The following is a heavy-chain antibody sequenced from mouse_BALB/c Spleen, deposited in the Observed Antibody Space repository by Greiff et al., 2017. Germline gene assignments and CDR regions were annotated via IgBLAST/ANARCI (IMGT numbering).Heavy chain of an antibody. CDR1: GDSITSGY. J-gene: IGHJ3*01. CDR3: ARLYYYGSSYGFAY. CDR2: ISYSGST. D-gene: IGHD1-1*01. V-gene: IGHV3-8*02. Sequence: EVQLQQSGPSLVKPSQTLSLTCSVTGDSITSGYWNWIRKFPGNKLEYMGYISYSGSTYYNPSLKSRISITRDTSKNQYYLQLNSVTTEDTATYYCARLYYYGSSYGFAYWGQGTLVTVSA.